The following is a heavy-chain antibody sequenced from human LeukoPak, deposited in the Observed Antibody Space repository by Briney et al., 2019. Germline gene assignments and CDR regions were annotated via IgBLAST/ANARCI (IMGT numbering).Heavy chain of an antibody. Sequence: SETLSLTCSVSGASFSSSSYYWGWIRQPPGKGLEWIGSINYYGSPHYNPSLKSRVTISVDTSKNQFSLKLSSVTAADTAVYYCAKNYYDSSAYYSDYWGQGTLVTVSS. V-gene: IGHV4-39*01. CDR1: GASFSSSSYY. CDR2: INYYGSP. J-gene: IGHJ4*02. D-gene: IGHD3-22*01. CDR3: AKNYYDSSAYYSDY.